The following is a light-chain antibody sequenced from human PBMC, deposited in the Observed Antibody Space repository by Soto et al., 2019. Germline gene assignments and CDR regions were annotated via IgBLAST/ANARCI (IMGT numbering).Light chain of an antibody. J-gene: IGKJ2*01. Sequence: EIVLTQSPGTLSLSPGERATLSCRASQSVSSSYFAWYQQKPGQAPRLLIYGASSRATGIHDRFSGSGSGTDLSLTISRLEPEDFSGYYCQQYGSSPPNTFDRGTKLEIK. CDR2: GAS. V-gene: IGKV3-20*01. CDR3: QQYGSSPPNT. CDR1: QSVSSSY.